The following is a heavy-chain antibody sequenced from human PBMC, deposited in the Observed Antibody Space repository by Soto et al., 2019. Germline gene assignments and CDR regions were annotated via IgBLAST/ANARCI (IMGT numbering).Heavy chain of an antibody. Sequence: QVQLQESGPGLVKPSQTLSLTCTVSGGSLSSGDYYWTWIRQPPGKGLEWIGYIHNSGNNYYNLSQKSRITMSIDTSRNQFSLKLTSVTAADTAVYYCASPTVTGLDYWGQGTLVTFSS. CDR1: GGSLSSGDYY. CDR2: IHNSGNN. D-gene: IGHD6-19*01. J-gene: IGHJ4*02. CDR3: ASPTVTGLDY. V-gene: IGHV4-30-4*01.